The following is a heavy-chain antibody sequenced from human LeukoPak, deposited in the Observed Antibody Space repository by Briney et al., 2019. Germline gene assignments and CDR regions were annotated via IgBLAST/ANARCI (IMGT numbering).Heavy chain of an antibody. CDR2: ISYDGSNK. CDR3: ARDTAMVWYYYYYYMDV. D-gene: IGHD5-18*01. CDR1: GFTFSSYG. V-gene: IGHV3-30*03. Sequence: GGSLRLSCAASGFTFSSYGMHWVRQAPGKGLEWVAVISYDGSNKYYADSVKGRFTISRDNSKNTLYLQMNSLRAEDTAVYYCARDTAMVWYYYYYYMDVWGKGTTVTVSS. J-gene: IGHJ6*03.